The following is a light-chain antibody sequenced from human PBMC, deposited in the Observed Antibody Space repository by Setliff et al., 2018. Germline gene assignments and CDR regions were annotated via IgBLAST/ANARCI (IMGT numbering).Light chain of an antibody. CDR3: SSYSSSSTLVV. J-gene: IGLJ2*01. CDR1: SSDVGGYDY. CDR2: DVS. V-gene: IGLV2-14*01. Sequence: QSVLTQPASVSGSAGQSITISCTGTSSDVGGYDYVSWYQQHPGNVPKLMVYDVSNRLSGVSDRFSGSKSGDTAFLTISGLQAEDEADYYCSSYSSSSTLVVFGGGTKVTVL.